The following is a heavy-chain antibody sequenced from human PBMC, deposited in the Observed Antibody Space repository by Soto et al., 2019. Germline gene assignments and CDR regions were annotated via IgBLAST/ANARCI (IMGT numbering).Heavy chain of an antibody. CDR2: ISSNGVGT. CDR3: ARRARPDFYYMDV. J-gene: IGHJ6*03. Sequence: GTLRLSCAAYAFTLSGYAMEWVRQAPGKGLEYVSGISSNGVGTYYANSVQGRFTISRDNSKNTVYLQMGSLRPEDMAVYYCARRARPDFYYMDVWGKGTTVTVSS. V-gene: IGHV3-64*01. D-gene: IGHD6-6*01. CDR1: AFTLSGYA.